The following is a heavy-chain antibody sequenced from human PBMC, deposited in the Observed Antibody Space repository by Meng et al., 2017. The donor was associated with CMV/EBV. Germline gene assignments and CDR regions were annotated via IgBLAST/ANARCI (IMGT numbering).Heavy chain of an antibody. CDR1: GFTFSSYG. CDR3: AKPIRFLEGLNGMDG. D-gene: IGHD3-3*01. J-gene: IGHJ6*02. CDR2: IRYDGSNK. V-gene: IGHV3-30*02. Sequence: GESLKISCAASGFTFSSYGMHWVRQAPGKGLEWVAFIRYDGSNKYYADSVKGRFTISRDNSKNTLYLQMNSLRAEDTAVYYCAKPIRFLEGLNGMDGWGQGTTVTVSS.